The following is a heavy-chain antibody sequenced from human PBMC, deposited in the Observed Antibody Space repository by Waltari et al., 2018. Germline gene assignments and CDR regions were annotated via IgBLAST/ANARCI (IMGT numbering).Heavy chain of an antibody. CDR1: GATSSSSA. Sequence: QVQLVQSGAEVKQPGSSVKVSCQALGATSSSSATSWVRQAPGQGLEWMGGIIPILGIANYAQKFQGRVTITADKSTSTAYMELSSLRSEDTAVYYCARCPANWNYCGYWGQGTLVTVSS. CDR3: ARCPANWNYCGY. V-gene: IGHV1-69*10. CDR2: IIPILGIA. J-gene: IGHJ4*02. D-gene: IGHD1-20*01.